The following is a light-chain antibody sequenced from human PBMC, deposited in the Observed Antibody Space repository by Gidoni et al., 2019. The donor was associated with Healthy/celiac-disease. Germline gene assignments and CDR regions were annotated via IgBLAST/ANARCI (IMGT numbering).Light chain of an antibody. V-gene: IGLV2-11*01. CDR3: CSYAGSYTLV. Sequence: QSALTQPRSVSGSPGQSVTISCTGTSSDVGGYNYVSWYKQQPGKAPKLKIYDVSKRPSGVPDRFSSSKSGNTASLTISELQAEDDADYYCCSYAGSYTLVFGGGTKLTVL. CDR1: SSDVGGYNY. J-gene: IGLJ2*01. CDR2: DVS.